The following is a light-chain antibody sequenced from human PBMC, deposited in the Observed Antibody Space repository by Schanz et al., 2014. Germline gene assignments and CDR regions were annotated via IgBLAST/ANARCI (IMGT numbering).Light chain of an antibody. V-gene: IGKV3-11*01. CDR2: DAF. Sequence: EIVVTQSPATVSVSPGERVTLSCRTSENINYAIAWYQQKPGQAPRLLIFDAFNRATGIPARFSGSGSGTDFTLTISSLEPEDIALYFCQQRNSCPITFGGGTNVEIK. CDR3: QQRNSCPIT. J-gene: IGKJ4*01. CDR1: ENINYA.